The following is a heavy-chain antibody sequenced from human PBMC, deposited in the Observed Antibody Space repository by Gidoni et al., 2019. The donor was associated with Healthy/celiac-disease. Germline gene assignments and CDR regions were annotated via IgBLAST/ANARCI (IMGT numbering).Heavy chain of an antibody. J-gene: IGHJ6*02. Sequence: EVQLVESGGGLIQPGGSLRLSCSASGFPVSSNYMSWVRPAPGKGLEWVSVIYSGGSTYYADSVKGRFTISRDNSKNTLYLQMNSLRAEDTAVYYCASSSYGDYYGMDVWGQGTTVTVSS. CDR2: IYSGGST. CDR3: ASSSYGDYYGMDV. D-gene: IGHD4-17*01. V-gene: IGHV3-53*01. CDR1: GFPVSSNY.